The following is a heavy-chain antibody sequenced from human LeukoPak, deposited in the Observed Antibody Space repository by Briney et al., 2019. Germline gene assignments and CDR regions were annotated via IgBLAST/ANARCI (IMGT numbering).Heavy chain of an antibody. J-gene: IGHJ4*02. CDR2: IYYSGST. CDR3: ARGSIAAAGTPNYFDY. V-gene: IGHV4-39*01. D-gene: IGHD6-13*01. Sequence: KASETLSLTCTVSGGSISSSSYYWGWIRQPPGKGLEWIGSIYYSGSTYYNPSLKSRVTISVDTSKNQFSLKLSSVTAADTAVYYCARGSIAAAGTPNYFDYWGQGTMASVSS. CDR1: GGSISSSSYY.